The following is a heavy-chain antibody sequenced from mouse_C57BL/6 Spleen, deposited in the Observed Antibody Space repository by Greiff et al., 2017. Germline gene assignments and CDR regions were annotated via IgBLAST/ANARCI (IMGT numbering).Heavy chain of an antibody. Sequence: VQLQQSGAELVRPGTSVKVSCKASGYAFTNYLIEWVKQRPGQGLEWIGVINPGSGGTNYNEKFKGKATLTADKSSSTAYMQLSSLTSEDSAVYFCARRGWDGFDYWGQGTTLTVSS. CDR1: GYAFTNYL. V-gene: IGHV1-54*01. J-gene: IGHJ2*01. CDR2: INPGSGGT. CDR3: ARRGWDGFDY. D-gene: IGHD4-1*01.